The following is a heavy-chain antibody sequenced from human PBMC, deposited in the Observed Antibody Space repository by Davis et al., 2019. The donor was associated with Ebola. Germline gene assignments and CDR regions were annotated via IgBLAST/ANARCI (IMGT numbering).Heavy chain of an antibody. CDR3: ARDRRYSSGSIGELDH. D-gene: IGHD6-25*01. CDR2: IKPNGGGA. Sequence: ASVKVSCKASGYLFTANLIYWVRQAPGRGLEWLGWIKPNGGGADYAQKFQGRVTMTRDTSISTVYMEVNRLTSDDTAVYYCARDRRYSSGSIGELDHWGQGALVTVSS. J-gene: IGHJ4*02. V-gene: IGHV1-2*02. CDR1: GYLFTANL.